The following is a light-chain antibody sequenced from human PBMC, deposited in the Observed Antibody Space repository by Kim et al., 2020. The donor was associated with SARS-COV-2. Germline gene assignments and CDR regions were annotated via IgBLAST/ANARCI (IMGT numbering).Light chain of an antibody. CDR1: SSDVGSYDY. Sequence: QSALTQPASVSGSPGQSITVSCTGTSSDVGSYDYVSWYQQHPGKVPKLIIYDVDKRPSGVSNRFSGSKSGDTASLTISGLQAEDEADYYCCSYTNTNTDVFGTGTKVTVL. V-gene: IGLV2-14*01. CDR3: CSYTNTNTDV. CDR2: DVD. J-gene: IGLJ1*01.